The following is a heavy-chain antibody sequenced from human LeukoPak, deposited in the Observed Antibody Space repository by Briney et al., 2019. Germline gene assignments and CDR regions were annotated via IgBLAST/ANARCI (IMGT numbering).Heavy chain of an antibody. CDR2: IYSGGNT. Sequence: QAGGSLRLSCAASGFTVSSNYMSWVRQAPGKGLEWVSVIYSGGNTYYADSVKGRFTISRDNSKNTLYLQMNSLRAEDTAVYYCARDPGYYYDSSGYYGGLRWGQGTLVTVSS. CDR1: GFTVSSNY. V-gene: IGHV3-53*01. D-gene: IGHD3-22*01. J-gene: IGHJ4*02. CDR3: ARDPGYYYDSSGYYGGLR.